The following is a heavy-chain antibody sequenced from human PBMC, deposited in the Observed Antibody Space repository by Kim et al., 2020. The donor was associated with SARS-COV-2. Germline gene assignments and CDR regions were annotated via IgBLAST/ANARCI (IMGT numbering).Heavy chain of an antibody. J-gene: IGHJ4*01. V-gene: IGHV3-33*07. CDR2: IWDDGIKK. CDR1: GFVFNKYG. CDR3: ACSPTFYHGSGSQLDY. Sequence: GGSLRLSCATSGFVFNKYGLYWVRQAPGKGLESVAVIWDDGIKKYYADSVKGRFTISRDDSWTSLYLQMDNLRADDTGLYYCACSPTFYHGSGSQLDYWGQGTLVTVSS. D-gene: IGHD3-10*01.